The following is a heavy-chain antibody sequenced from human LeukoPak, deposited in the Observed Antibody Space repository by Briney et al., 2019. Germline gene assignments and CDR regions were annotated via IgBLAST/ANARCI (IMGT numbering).Heavy chain of an antibody. V-gene: IGHV1-46*01. D-gene: IGHD3-22*01. Sequence: ASVKVSCKASGYTFTSYYMHWVRQAPGQGLEWMGIINPSGGSTSYAQKFQGRVTMTRDTSTSTVYMELSSLRSDDTAVYFCARGGQRSGYYVTLDNWGQGTLVTVSS. CDR1: GYTFTSYY. J-gene: IGHJ4*02. CDR2: INPSGGST. CDR3: ARGGQRSGYYVTLDN.